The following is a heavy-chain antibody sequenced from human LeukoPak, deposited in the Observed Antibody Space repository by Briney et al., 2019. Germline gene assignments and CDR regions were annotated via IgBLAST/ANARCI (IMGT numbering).Heavy chain of an antibody. CDR1: GGSISSYY. D-gene: IGHD3-10*01. CDR2: IYTSGST. J-gene: IGHJ5*02. CDR3: ARGRITMVRGVIITFRYNWFDP. Sequence: SETLSLTCTVPGGSISSYYWSWIRQPAGKGLEWIGRIYTSGSTIYNPSLKSRVTMSVDTSKNQFSLKLSSVTAADTAVYYCARGRITMVRGVIITFRYNWFDPWGQGTLVTVSS. V-gene: IGHV4-4*07.